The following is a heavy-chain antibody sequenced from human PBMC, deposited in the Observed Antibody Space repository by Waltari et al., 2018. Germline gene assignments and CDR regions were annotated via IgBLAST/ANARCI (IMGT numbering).Heavy chain of an antibody. CDR1: GGSFSGYY. V-gene: IGHV4-34*01. CDR2: INHSGST. D-gene: IGHD3-3*01. CDR3: ARVLYDFWSGYPYYYYYGMDV. J-gene: IGHJ6*02. Sequence: QVQLQQWGAGLLKPSETLSLTCAVYGGSFSGYYWSWIRQPPGKGLEWIGEINHSGSTNYNPSLNSRVTISVDTSKNQFSLKLSSVTAADTAVYYCARVLYDFWSGYPYYYYYGMDVWGQGTTVTVSS.